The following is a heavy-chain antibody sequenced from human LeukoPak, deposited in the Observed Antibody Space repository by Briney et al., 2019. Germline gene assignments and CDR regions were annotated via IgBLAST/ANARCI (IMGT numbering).Heavy chain of an antibody. D-gene: IGHD6-13*01. CDR3: ARGRFAAAAGPRGYFDY. CDR2: INHSGST. CDR1: GGSFSGYY. Sequence: PSETLSLTCAVYGGSFSGYYWSWIRQPPGKGLEWIGEINHSGSTNYNPSLKSRVTISVDTSKNQFSLKLSSVTAADTAVYYCARGRFAAAAGPRGYFDYWGQGTLVTVSS. V-gene: IGHV4-34*01. J-gene: IGHJ4*02.